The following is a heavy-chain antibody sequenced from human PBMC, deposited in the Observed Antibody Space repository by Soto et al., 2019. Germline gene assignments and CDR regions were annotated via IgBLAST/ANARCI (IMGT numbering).Heavy chain of an antibody. J-gene: IGHJ6*02. CDR2: ISSSSSYI. CDR1: GFTFSSYS. Sequence: GGSLRLSCATSGFTFSSYSMNSVRQAPGKGLEWVSSISSSSSYIYYADSVKGRFTISRDNAKNSLYLQMNSLRAEDTAVYYCARDLRRYSPKLYYYYGMDVWGQGTTVTSP. V-gene: IGHV3-21*01. CDR3: ARDLRRYSPKLYYYYGMDV. D-gene: IGHD5-18*01.